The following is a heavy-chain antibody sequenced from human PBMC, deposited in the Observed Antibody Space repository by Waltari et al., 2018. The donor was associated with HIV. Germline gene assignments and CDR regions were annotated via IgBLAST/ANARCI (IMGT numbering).Heavy chain of an antibody. CDR2: IYYSGST. V-gene: IGHV4-39*01. D-gene: IGHD3-22*01. CDR3: ARLRGRGGITMIVPRFDP. CDR1: GGSISSPSYY. Sequence: QLQLQESGPGLVKPSETLSLTCTVSGGSISSPSYYWGWIRQPPGKGLEWIGTIYYSGSTYYNPSLKSRVTISVDTSKNQFSLKLSSVTAADTAVYYCARLRGRGGITMIVPRFDPWGQGTLVTVSS. J-gene: IGHJ5*02.